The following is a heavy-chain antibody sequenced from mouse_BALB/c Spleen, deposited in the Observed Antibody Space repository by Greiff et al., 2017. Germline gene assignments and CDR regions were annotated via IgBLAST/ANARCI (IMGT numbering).Heavy chain of an antibody. CDR3: ARDHFDV. Sequence: EVQLVESGGGLVKPGGSLKLSCAASGFTFSSYAMSWVRQSPEKRLEWVAEISSGGSYTYYPDTVTGRFTISRDNAKNTLYLEMSSLRSEDTAMYYCARDHFDVWGAGTTVTVSS. CDR1: GFTFSSYA. CDR2: ISSGGSYT. J-gene: IGHJ1*01. V-gene: IGHV5-9-4*01.